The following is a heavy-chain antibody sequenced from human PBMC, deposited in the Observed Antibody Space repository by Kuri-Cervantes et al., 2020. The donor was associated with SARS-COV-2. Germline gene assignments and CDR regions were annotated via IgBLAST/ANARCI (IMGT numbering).Heavy chain of an antibody. CDR1: GGTFSSYA. D-gene: IGHD1-26*01. V-gene: IGHV1-18*01. Sequence: ASVKVSCKASGGTFSSYAISWVRQAPGQGLEWMGWISAYNGNTNYAQKLQGRVTMTTDTSTSTAYMELRSLRSDDTAVYYCARGEGAAPDLDAFDIWGQGTMVTVSS. CDR2: ISAYNGNT. J-gene: IGHJ3*02. CDR3: ARGEGAAPDLDAFDI.